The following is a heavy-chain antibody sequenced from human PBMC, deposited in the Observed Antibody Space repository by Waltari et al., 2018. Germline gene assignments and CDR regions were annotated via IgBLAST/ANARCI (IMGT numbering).Heavy chain of an antibody. J-gene: IGHJ4*02. D-gene: IGHD2-15*01. Sequence: GPGLVKPSGTLSLTCTVSGDSMNSNNWWSWVRQPPEKGLEWIGQSHRSGRTNYNPSLESRVSISLDTANKQLSLKVTSTTAADTAVYYCARDRGRGLYLDSWGQGILVTVSP. V-gene: IGHV4-4*02. CDR3: ARDRGRGLYLDS. CDR2: SHRSGRT. CDR1: GDSMNSNNW.